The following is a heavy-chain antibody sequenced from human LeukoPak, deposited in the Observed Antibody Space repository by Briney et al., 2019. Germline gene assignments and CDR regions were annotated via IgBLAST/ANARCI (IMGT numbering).Heavy chain of an antibody. CDR3: ATDWPQGAYYFDY. CDR1: GYTLTELS. V-gene: IGHV1-24*01. D-gene: IGHD1-26*01. CDR2: FDPEDGET. J-gene: IGHJ4*02. Sequence: ASVKVSCKVSGYTLTELSMHWVRQAPGKGLEWMGGFDPEDGETIYAQKFQGRVTMTEDTSTDTAYMELCSLRSEDTAVYYCATDWPQGAYYFDYWGQGTLVTVSS.